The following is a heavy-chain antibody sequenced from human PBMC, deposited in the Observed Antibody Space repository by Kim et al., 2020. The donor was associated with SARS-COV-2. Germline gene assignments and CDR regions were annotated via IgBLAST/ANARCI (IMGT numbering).Heavy chain of an antibody. J-gene: IGHJ4*02. CDR2: LSSSGDTS. Sequence: GGSLRLSCAASGFTFRDYYMNWIRQAPGKGLEWVSSLSSSGDTSYYADSVKGRFTISRDNAENSLYLQMNGLRAEDSAVYYCARDYAVAGGGGYWGQGALVTVSS. CDR1: GFTFRDYY. D-gene: IGHD6-19*01. V-gene: IGHV3-11*01. CDR3: ARDYAVAGGGGY.